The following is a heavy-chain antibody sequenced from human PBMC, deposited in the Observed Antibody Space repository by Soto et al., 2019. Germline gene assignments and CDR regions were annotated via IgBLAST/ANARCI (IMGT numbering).Heavy chain of an antibody. V-gene: IGHV1-8*01. CDR1: GYTFTSYD. CDR3: ARVEPYSGYERAFDI. J-gene: IGHJ3*02. CDR2: MNPNSGNT. Sequence: ASLKVSCKASGYTFTSYDINWVRQATGQGLEWMGWMNPNSGNTGYAQKFQGRVTMTRNTSISTAYMELSSLRSEDTAVYYCARVEPYSGYERAFDIWGQGTMVTVSS. D-gene: IGHD5-12*01.